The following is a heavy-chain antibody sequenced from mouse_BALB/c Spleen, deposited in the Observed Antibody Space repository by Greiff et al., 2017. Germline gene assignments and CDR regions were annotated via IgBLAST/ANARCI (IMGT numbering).Heavy chain of an antibody. Sequence: EVQLVESGGGLVKLGGSLKLSCAASGFTFSSYYMSWVRQTPEKRLELVAAINSNGGSTYYPDTVKGRFTISRDNAKNTLYLQMSSLKSEDTALYYCARRYGNYYAMDYWGQGTSVTVSS. CDR1: GFTFSSYY. CDR2: INSNGGST. CDR3: ARRYGNYYAMDY. J-gene: IGHJ4*01. V-gene: IGHV5-6-2*01. D-gene: IGHD2-10*02.